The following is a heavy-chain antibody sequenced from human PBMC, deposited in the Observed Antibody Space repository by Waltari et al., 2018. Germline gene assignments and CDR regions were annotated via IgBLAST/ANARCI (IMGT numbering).Heavy chain of an antibody. CDR1: SGSFSGYY. J-gene: IGHJ4*02. Sequence: QVQLQQWGAGLLKASATLSLTCAGYSGSFSGYYWSRLRQPPGKGLEWIGEINHSGSTNYNPSLKSRITISIDTSKNQFSLKLNSVTAADTAVYYCARGGTTVAGHLDYWGQGTLVTVSS. CDR2: INHSGST. D-gene: IGHD6-19*01. CDR3: ARGGTTVAGHLDY. V-gene: IGHV4-34*01.